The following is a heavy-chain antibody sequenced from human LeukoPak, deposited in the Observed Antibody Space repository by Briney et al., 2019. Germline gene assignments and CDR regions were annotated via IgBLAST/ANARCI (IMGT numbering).Heavy chain of an antibody. CDR1: GFTFTDYY. J-gene: IGHJ5*02. CDR2: ISGKDSTI. V-gene: IGHV3-11*01. Sequence: GGTLRLSCAASGFTFTDYYMSWIRQAPGKGLEWVSYISGKDSTIYCADSVKGRFTVSRDNAKNSLYLQMNSLTAEDTAVYYCARGGSFCDPWGQGTLVTVSS. D-gene: IGHD2/OR15-2a*01. CDR3: ARGGSFCDP.